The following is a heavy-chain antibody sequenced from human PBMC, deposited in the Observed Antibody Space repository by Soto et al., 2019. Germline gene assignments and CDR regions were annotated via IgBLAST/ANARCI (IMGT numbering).Heavy chain of an antibody. CDR3: TATVTTRYYYYYGMDV. D-gene: IGHD4-17*01. CDR2: IRSKANSYAT. J-gene: IGHJ6*02. V-gene: IGHV3-73*01. CDR1: GFTFSGSA. Sequence: HPGGSLRLSCAASGFTFSGSAMHWVRQASGKGLEWVGRIRSKANSYATAYAASVKGRFTISRDDSKNTAYLQMNNLKTEDTAVYYCTATVTTRYYYYYGMDVWGQGTTVTVSS.